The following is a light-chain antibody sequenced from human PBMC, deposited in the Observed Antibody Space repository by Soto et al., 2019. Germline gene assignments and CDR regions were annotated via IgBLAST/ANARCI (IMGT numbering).Light chain of an antibody. CDR2: KAS. Sequence: DIQMTQSPSTLSGSVGDRVTITCRASQTISSWLAWYQQKPGKAPKLLIYKASTLKSGVPSRFSGSGSGTEFTLTISSLQPDDFATYYCQQYESYWTFGQGTKVE. J-gene: IGKJ1*01. V-gene: IGKV1-5*03. CDR1: QTISSW. CDR3: QQYESYWT.